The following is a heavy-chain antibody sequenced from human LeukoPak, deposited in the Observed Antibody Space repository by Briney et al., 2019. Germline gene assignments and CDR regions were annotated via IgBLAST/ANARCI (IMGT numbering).Heavy chain of an antibody. V-gene: IGHV1-46*04. J-gene: IGHJ4*02. Sequence: WASVKVSCKASGYTFTSYYMHWVRQAPGQGLEWIGIINPSGGSTSYAQELQGRVTITRDTSATTVYMELSSLRYEDMAVYYCARVAGTLFDYWGQGTLVTVSS. CDR3: ARVAGTLFDY. CDR2: INPSGGST. CDR1: GYTFTSYY. D-gene: IGHD6-19*01.